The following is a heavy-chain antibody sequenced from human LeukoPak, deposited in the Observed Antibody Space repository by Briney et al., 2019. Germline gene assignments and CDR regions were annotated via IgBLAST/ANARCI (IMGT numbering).Heavy chain of an antibody. V-gene: IGHV4-59*01. D-gene: IGHD3-16*01. CDR1: GGSISNYY. CDR3: ARDGSWGPLDY. Sequence: SETLSLTCTISGGSISNYYWSWIRQTPGKGLEWIGYIYYTGGTDYNPSLESRVTISEDTSKNQFSLKLSSVTAADTAVYYCARDGSWGPLDYWGQGTLVTVSS. J-gene: IGHJ4*02. CDR2: IYYTGGT.